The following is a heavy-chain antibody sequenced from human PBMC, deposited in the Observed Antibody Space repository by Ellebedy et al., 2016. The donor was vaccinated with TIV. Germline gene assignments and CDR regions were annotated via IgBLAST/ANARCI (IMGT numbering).Heavy chain of an antibody. J-gene: IGHJ6*02. D-gene: IGHD5-18*01. CDR1: GFTFSSYG. V-gene: IGHV3-30*18. Sequence: GESLKISCAASGFTFSSYGMHWVRQAPGKGLEWVALISYDGGNKYYADSVKGHFTISRDNSKNTLYLQMNSLRSEDTAVYYCAKDKVTAMVPKYYGMDVWGQGTTVTVSS. CDR3: AKDKVTAMVPKYYGMDV. CDR2: ISYDGGNK.